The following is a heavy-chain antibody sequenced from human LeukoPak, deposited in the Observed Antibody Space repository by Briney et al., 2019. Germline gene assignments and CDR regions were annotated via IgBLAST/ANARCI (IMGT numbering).Heavy chain of an antibody. CDR1: GFTFSSYG. Sequence: GGSLRLSCAASGFTFSSYGMSWVRQAPGKGLEWVSAISGSGGSTYYADSVKGRFAISRDNSKNTLYLQMNGLRAEDTAVYYCAKDYDSSGLSDYWGQGTLVTVSS. D-gene: IGHD3-22*01. J-gene: IGHJ4*02. V-gene: IGHV3-23*01. CDR3: AKDYDSSGLSDY. CDR2: ISGSGGST.